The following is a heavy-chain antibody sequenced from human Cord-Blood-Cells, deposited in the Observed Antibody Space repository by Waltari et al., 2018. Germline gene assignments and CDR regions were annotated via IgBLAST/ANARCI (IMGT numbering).Heavy chain of an antibody. CDR1: GGSISSSSYY. CDR3: ARHGYSSSSYYCDY. D-gene: IGHD6-6*01. Sequence: QLQLQESGLGLVKPSETLSLTCTVSGGSISSSSYYWGWIRQPPGKGLEWIGSIYYSGSTYYNPSLKSRVTISVDTSKNQFSLKLSSVTAADTAVYYCARHGYSSSSYYCDYWGQGTLVTVSS. V-gene: IGHV4-39*01. J-gene: IGHJ4*02. CDR2: IYYSGST.